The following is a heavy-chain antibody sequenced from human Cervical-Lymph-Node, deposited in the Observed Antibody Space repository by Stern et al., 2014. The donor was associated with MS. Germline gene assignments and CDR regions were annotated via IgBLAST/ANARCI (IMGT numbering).Heavy chain of an antibody. CDR2: INPYSGGI. CDR1: GYTFTGYY. Sequence: QVQLVQSGAEVKKPGASVKVSCKSSGYTFTGYYIHWVRQAPGQGLEWMGWINPYSGGIHYAQKFQGRVTMTRDTSISTAYMELSSLRSDDTAVYFCARDVQSQSPWVVSIRSSYYGMEVWGQGTTVTVSS. J-gene: IGHJ6*02. CDR3: ARDVQSQSPWVVSIRSSYYGMEV. V-gene: IGHV1-2*02. D-gene: IGHD2-15*01.